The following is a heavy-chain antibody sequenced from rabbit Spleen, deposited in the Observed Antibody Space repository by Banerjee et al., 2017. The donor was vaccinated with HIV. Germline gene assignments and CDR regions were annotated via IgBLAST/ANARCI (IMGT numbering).Heavy chain of an antibody. J-gene: IGHJ4*01. V-gene: IGHV1S47*01. D-gene: IGHD7-1*01. CDR1: GFDFSNYG. CDR2: IDPVFGRT. Sequence: QEQLVESGGGLVQPGGSLKLSCKASGFDFSNYGVSWVRQAPGKGLEWIGYIDPVFGRTYYASWVNGRFTISSHNAQNTLNLQLNSLTAADTATYFCVRDQAGYAGYGPYYFNLWGQGTLVTVS. CDR3: VRDQAGYAGYGPYYFNL.